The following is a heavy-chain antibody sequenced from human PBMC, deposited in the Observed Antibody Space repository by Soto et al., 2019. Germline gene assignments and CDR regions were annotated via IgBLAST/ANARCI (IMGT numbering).Heavy chain of an antibody. J-gene: IGHJ6*01. CDR3: SRGKAVVVVPASIRWSYYYGRDS. V-gene: IGHV4-34*01. CDR2: INHSGSN. D-gene: IGHD2-2*02. CDR1: CGSFSGYY. Sequence: KTSETLSLTCVVYCGSFSGYYCSWIRQPPGKGLEWIGEINHSGSNNYNPSLKSRVTISVDTSKNQFSLKLSSVTAADTAVYYCSRGKAVVVVPASIRWSYYYGRDSRGQGTTVTDSS.